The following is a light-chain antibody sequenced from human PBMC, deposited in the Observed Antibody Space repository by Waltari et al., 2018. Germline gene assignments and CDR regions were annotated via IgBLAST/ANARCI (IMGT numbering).Light chain of an antibody. CDR3: QHYVSLPAT. Sequence: EIVLTQSPGTLFLSPGEGATLSCRASQSVSRTLAWYQQKPGQAPRLLIYGASSRATGIPDRFSGSGSGTDFSLTISRLEPDDSAVYFCQHYVSLPATFGQGTKEEIK. J-gene: IGKJ1*01. CDR1: QSVSRT. V-gene: IGKV3-20*01. CDR2: GAS.